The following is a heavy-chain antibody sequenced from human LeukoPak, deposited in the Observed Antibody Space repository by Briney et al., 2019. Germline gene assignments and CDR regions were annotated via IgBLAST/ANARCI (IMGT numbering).Heavy chain of an antibody. J-gene: IGHJ6*03. CDR1: GFSFSTYS. D-gene: IGHD6-25*01. V-gene: IGHV3-48*04. CDR2: ISSSSDTI. CDR3: ARHVEIPSAAPDYYYYYYMDV. Sequence: GGSLRLSCAASGFSFSTYSMNWVRQAPGKGLEWVSFISSSSDTINYGDSVKGRFTVSRDNARNSLYLQMNSLRVEDTGVYSCARHVEIPSAAPDYYYYYYMDVWGIGTTVTVSS.